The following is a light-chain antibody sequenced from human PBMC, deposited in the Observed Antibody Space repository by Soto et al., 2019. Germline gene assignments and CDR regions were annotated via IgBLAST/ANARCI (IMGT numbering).Light chain of an antibody. CDR2: DVS. V-gene: IGLV2-14*01. Sequence: QSALTQPASVSGSPGQSITISCTGTSSDVGGYNYVSWYQQHPGKAPKLMIYDVSNRPSGVSNRFSGSKSGNTASLTISGLQAEDEADYYCSSYTSSSTGVFGGGTKPTVL. J-gene: IGLJ2*01. CDR3: SSYTSSSTGV. CDR1: SSDVGGYNY.